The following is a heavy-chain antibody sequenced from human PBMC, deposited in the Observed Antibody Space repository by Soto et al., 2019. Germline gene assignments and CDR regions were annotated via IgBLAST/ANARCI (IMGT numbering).Heavy chain of an antibody. CDR2: ISYDGSNK. Sequence: PGGSLRLSCAASGFTFSSYGMHWVRQAPGKGLEWVAVISYDGSNKYYADSVKGRFTISRDNSKNTLYVQMNRLRAEDTAVYYCAQKHDSSGYIWYFDLWGRGTLVTVSS. CDR1: GFTFSSYG. V-gene: IGHV3-30*18. CDR3: AQKHDSSGYIWYFDL. J-gene: IGHJ2*01. D-gene: IGHD3-22*01.